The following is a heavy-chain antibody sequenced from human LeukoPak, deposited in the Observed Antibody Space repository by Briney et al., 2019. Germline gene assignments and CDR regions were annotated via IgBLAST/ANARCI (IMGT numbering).Heavy chain of an antibody. CDR3: ARHVLSRLIYFDY. CDR2: IYYSGST. Sequence: SETLSLTCTVSGGSISSYYWSWIRQPPGEGLEWIGYIYYSGSTNYNPSLKSRVTISVDTSKNQFSLKLSSVTAADTAVYYCARHVLSRLIYFDYWGQGTLVTVSS. D-gene: IGHD3-3*01. V-gene: IGHV4-59*08. J-gene: IGHJ4*02. CDR1: GGSISSYY.